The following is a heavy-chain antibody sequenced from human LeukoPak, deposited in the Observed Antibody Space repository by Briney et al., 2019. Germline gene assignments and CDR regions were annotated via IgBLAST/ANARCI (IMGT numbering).Heavy chain of an antibody. CDR1: GFTFSSYG. CDR2: ISYDGSNK. J-gene: IGHJ5*02. CDR3: ARDQGPYYYDSSGSGFDP. D-gene: IGHD3-22*01. Sequence: GGSLRLSCAGSGFTFSSYGMHWVRQAPGKGLEWVAVISYDGSNKYYADSVKGRFTISRDNSKDTQYLQMSSLRTEDTAVYYCARDQGPYYYDSSGSGFDPWGQGTLVTVSS. V-gene: IGHV3-30*03.